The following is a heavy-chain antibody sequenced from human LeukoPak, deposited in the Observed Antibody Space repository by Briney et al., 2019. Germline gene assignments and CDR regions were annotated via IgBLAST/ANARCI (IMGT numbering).Heavy chain of an antibody. V-gene: IGHV1-46*01. CDR3: ARAVSRVVVTAYNWFDP. Sequence: GASVKVSCKASGYTFTSYYMHWVRQAPGQGLEWMGIINPSGGSTSYAQKFQGRVTMTRDMSTSTVYMELSSLRSEDTAVYYCARAVSRVVVTAYNWFDPWGQGTLVTVPS. D-gene: IGHD2-21*02. CDR2: INPSGGST. J-gene: IGHJ5*02. CDR1: GYTFTSYY.